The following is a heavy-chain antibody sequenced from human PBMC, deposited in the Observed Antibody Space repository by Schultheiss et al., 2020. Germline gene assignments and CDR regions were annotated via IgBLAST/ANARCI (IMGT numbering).Heavy chain of an antibody. V-gene: IGHV4-34*01. CDR2: INHSGST. D-gene: IGHD6-13*01. Sequence: SETLSLTCAVYGGSFSGYYWSWIRQPPGKGLEWIGEINHSGSTNYNPSLKSRVTISVDTSKNQFSLKLSSVTAADTAVYYCVSSNAGGAAAGNYYYGMDVWGQGTTVTVSS. J-gene: IGHJ6*02. CDR3: VSSNAGGAAAGNYYYGMDV. CDR1: GGSFSGYY.